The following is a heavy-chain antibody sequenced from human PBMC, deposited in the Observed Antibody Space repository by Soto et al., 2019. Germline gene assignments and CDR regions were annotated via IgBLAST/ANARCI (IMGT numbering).Heavy chain of an antibody. V-gene: IGHV1-3*01. D-gene: IGHD3-16*02. CDR1: GYTFTSYS. J-gene: IGHJ6*02. CDR2: INAGNGNT. CDR3: ARERVGGNYDYVWGGYRSNAMDV. Sequence: ASVKVSCKASGYTFTSYSMHWVRQAPGQRLEWMGWINAGNGNTKYSQKFQGRVTITRDTSASTAYMEPSSLRSEDTAVYYCARERVGGNYDYVWGGYRSNAMDVWGQGTTVTVSS.